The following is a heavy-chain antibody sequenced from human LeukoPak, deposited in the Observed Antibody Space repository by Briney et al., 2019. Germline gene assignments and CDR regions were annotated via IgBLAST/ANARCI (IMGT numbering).Heavy chain of an antibody. CDR2: ISGSGGGT. Sequence: GGSLRLSCAASGFTFSRYAMSWVRQAPGEGLEWVSAISGSGGGTYYADSVKGRFTISRDNSKNTLYLQMNSLRAEDTAVYYCAKGGGLAVAGTDYFDYRGQGTLVTVSS. J-gene: IGHJ4*02. CDR3: AKGGGLAVAGTDYFDY. D-gene: IGHD6-19*01. CDR1: GFTFSRYA. V-gene: IGHV3-23*01.